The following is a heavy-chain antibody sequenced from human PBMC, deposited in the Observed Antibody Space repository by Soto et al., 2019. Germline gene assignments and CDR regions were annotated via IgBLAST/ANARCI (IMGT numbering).Heavy chain of an antibody. CDR2: ITGSGGST. Sequence: GGSLTLSCAASGFTFSSYAMRWVRQAPGKGREWVSTITGSGGSTYYADSVKGRLTLSRDNSKNTLHLQMNSLRAEETAVYYCAKGAGASYSYYLDVWGKGTTVTVSS. CDR1: GFTFSSYA. J-gene: IGHJ6*03. CDR3: AKGAGASYSYYLDV. V-gene: IGHV3-23*01. D-gene: IGHD4-17*01.